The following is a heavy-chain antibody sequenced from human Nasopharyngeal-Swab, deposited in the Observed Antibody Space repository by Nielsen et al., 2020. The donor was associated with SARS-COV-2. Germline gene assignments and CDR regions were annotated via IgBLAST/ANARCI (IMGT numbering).Heavy chain of an antibody. CDR2: ISSSSSTI. CDR3: AREQVGLLFLEWLPNNYYYYGMDV. J-gene: IGHJ6*02. CDR1: GFTFSSYS. D-gene: IGHD3-3*01. V-gene: IGHV3-48*02. Sequence: GESLKISCAASGFTFSSYSMNWVRQAPGKGLEWVSYISSSSSTIYYADSVKGRFTISRDNAKNSLYLQMNSLRDEDTAVYYCAREQVGLLFLEWLPNNYYYYGMDVWGQGTTVTVSS.